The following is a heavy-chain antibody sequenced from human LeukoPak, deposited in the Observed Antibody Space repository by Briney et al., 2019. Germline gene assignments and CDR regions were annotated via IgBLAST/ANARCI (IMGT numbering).Heavy chain of an antibody. D-gene: IGHD3-10*01. J-gene: IGHJ6*03. CDR1: GFTFSSYG. V-gene: IGHV3-30*02. CDR2: IRYDGSNK. CDR3: AKDQYYGSGSYYHYYYMDV. Sequence: GGSLRLSCAASGFTFSSYGMHWVRQAPGKGLEWVAFIRYDGSNKYYADSVKGRFTISRDNSKNTLYLQMNSLRAEDTAVYYCAKDQYYGSGSYYHYYYMDVWGKGTMVTVSS.